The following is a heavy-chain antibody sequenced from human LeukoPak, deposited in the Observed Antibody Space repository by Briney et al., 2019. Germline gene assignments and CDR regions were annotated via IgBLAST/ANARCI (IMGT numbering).Heavy chain of an antibody. V-gene: IGHV3-21*01. CDR2: ISSSSSYI. J-gene: IGHJ4*02. CDR1: GFTFSSYS. Sequence: GGSLRLSCAASGFTFSSYSMNWVRQAPGKGLEWVSSISSSSSYIYYADSVKGRFTISRDNAKNSMYLQMKSLRAEDTAVYYCARGLSGYASSLGYWGQGTLVTVSA. CDR3: ARGLSGYASSLGY. D-gene: IGHD6-6*01.